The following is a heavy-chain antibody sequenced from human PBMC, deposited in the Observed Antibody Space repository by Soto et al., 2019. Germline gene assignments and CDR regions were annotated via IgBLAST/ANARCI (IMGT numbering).Heavy chain of an antibody. CDR1: GFTFSSYS. Sequence: EVQLVESGGGLVKPGGSLRLSCAASGFTFSSYSMNWVRQAPGKGLEWVSSISSSSSYIYYADSVKGRFTISRDNAKNSLYLQMNSLRAEDTAVYYCARDRRSGYDSGVFDYWGQGTLVTVSS. CDR3: ARDRRSGYDSGVFDY. D-gene: IGHD5-12*01. J-gene: IGHJ4*02. V-gene: IGHV3-21*01. CDR2: ISSSSSYI.